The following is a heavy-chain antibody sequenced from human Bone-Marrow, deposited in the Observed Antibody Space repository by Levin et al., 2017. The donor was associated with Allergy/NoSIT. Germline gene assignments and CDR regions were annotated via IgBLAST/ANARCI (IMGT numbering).Heavy chain of an antibody. Sequence: GESLKISCAASGFTFNSYALRWVRQAPGKGLEWVSAISGSGSSTYYADSVKGRFTISRDNSKTTLYLQMNSLRAEDTAVYYCAKGAGWVAGAVALIWGQGTLVTVSS. V-gene: IGHV3-23*01. D-gene: IGHD6-19*01. CDR3: AKGAGWVAGAVALI. CDR2: ISGSGSST. CDR1: GFTFNSYA. J-gene: IGHJ4*02.